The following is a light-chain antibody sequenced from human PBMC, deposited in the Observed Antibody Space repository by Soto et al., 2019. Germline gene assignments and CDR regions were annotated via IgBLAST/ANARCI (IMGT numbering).Light chain of an antibody. J-gene: IGLJ1*01. Sequence: QSVLTQPASVSGSPGQSITISCAGTGSDVGAYNLVSWYQQHPGKATKLIICEVNTRPSGISNRFSGSKSGDTASLTISRLQAEDEADYFCCSYAGTVGYVFGTGTKVTVL. V-gene: IGLV2-23*02. CDR1: GSDVGAYNL. CDR2: EVN. CDR3: CSYAGTVGYV.